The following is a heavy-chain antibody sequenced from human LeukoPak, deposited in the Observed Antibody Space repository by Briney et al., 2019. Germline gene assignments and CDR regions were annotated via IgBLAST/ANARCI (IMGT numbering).Heavy chain of an antibody. CDR2: ILYDGGNI. V-gene: IGHV3-30*18. CDR3: AKDYCSGGSCYHYWYFDL. D-gene: IGHD2-15*01. Sequence: GGSLRLSCAASGFTFSSYGMHWVRQAPGKGLEWVAFILYDGGNIYYADSVKGRFTISRDNSKTTLYLQMNSLRAEDTAVYHCAKDYCSGGSCYHYWYFDLWGRGTRVTVSS. CDR1: GFTFSSYG. J-gene: IGHJ2*01.